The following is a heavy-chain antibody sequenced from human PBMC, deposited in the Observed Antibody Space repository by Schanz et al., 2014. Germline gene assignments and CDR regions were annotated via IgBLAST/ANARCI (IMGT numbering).Heavy chain of an antibody. CDR3: TRGGYSYALSAFDI. CDR1: GYTFTSDS. D-gene: IGHD5-18*01. J-gene: IGHJ3*02. V-gene: IGHV1-46*01. CDR2: INPSGGST. Sequence: QVQLVQSGAEAKKPGASVKVSCKASGYTFTSDSMHWVRQAPGQGLEWMGMINPSGGSTTYAQKFQGRVTMTRDTSTSTVYMELRSLRSDDTALYYCTRGGYSYALSAFDIWGQGTMVTVSS.